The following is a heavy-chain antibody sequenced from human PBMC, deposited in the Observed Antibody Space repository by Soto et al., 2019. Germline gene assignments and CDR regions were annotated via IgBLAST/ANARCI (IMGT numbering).Heavy chain of an antibody. Sequence: VKLVESGGGVVQPGGSLRLSCAASGFTFNIYGMHWVRQAPDKGLEWVALISYDGSNQYYADSVKGRFTISRDNSKNTVVLQMNRPRADDTAVYYCAKDQASGQGSFDSWGQGTLVTVSS. CDR1: GFTFNIYG. V-gene: IGHV3-30*18. J-gene: IGHJ4*02. CDR2: ISYDGSNQ. CDR3: AKDQASGQGSFDS.